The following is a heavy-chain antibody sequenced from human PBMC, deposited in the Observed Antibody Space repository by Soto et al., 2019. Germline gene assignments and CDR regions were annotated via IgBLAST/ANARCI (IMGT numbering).Heavy chain of an antibody. D-gene: IGHD3-3*01. Sequence: GGSLRLACAVSGFPFSSPGMHWFRQDQRKGPVCVSRINSDGSSTNYADSVKGRFTISRDNAKNTLYLQMNSLRADDTAVYYCARDSSPYYDFWSGFYTYFDYWGQGALVTVSS. CDR1: GFPFSSPG. V-gene: IGHV3-74*01. J-gene: IGHJ4*02. CDR2: INSDGSST. CDR3: ARDSSPYYDFWSGFYTYFDY.